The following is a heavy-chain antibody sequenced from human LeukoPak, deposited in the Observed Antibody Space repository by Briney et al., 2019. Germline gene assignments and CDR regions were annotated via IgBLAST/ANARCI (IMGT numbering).Heavy chain of an antibody. CDR1: GYTFTSYY. CDR2: VNPSGDNT. Sequence: ASVKVSCKASGYTFTSYYLGWVRQAPGQGLEWMGIVNPSGDNTGYAQKFRGRVTMTRDTSTSTLYMELSSLGYEDTAVYYCARVRGGGSYSDYWGQGTPVTVSS. J-gene: IGHJ4*02. D-gene: IGHD1-26*01. V-gene: IGHV1-46*01. CDR3: ARVRGGGSYSDY.